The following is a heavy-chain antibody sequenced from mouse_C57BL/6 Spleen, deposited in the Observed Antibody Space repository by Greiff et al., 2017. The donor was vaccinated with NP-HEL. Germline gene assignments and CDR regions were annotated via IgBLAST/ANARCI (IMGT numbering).Heavy chain of an antibody. CDR3: TRGTYYSNEDYFDY. D-gene: IGHD2-5*01. J-gene: IGHJ2*01. Sequence: EVNVVESGEGLVKPGGSLKLSCAASGFTFSSYAMSWVRQTPEKRLEWVAYISSGGDYIYYADTVKGRFTISRDNARNTLYLQMSSLKSEDTAMYYCTRGTYYSNEDYFDYWGQGTTLTVSS. CDR1: GFTFSSYA. V-gene: IGHV5-9-1*02. CDR2: ISSGGDYI.